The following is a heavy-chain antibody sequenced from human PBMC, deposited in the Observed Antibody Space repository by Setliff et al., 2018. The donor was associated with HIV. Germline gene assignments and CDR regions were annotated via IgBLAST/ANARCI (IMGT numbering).Heavy chain of an antibody. V-gene: IGHV4-38-2*01. D-gene: IGHD5-18*01. CDR3: ARQVGSQYSYCAYYFDS. CDR2: LYHSGNN. Sequence: KPSETLSLTCAVSGYSISSGYFWGWIRQPPGKGLEWIGILYHSGNNFYNPSLNSRFTISLDTSTNRFSLKLNYVTAADTAIYYFARQVGSQYSYCAYYFDSWGQGALVTVSS. CDR1: GYSISSGYF. J-gene: IGHJ4*02.